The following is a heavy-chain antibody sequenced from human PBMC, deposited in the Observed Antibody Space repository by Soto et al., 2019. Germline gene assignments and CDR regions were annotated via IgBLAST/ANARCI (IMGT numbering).Heavy chain of an antibody. Sequence: PGGSLRLSCAASGFPFSSYAMSWVRQTPERGLEWVAAISGGGNDRYYADFVQGRFTFSRDNSRNILYLQMNSLRADDTATYFCARSLFMVAPDSEPFDYWGQGTLVTVSS. J-gene: IGHJ4*02. CDR3: ARSLFMVAPDSEPFDY. CDR1: GFPFSSYA. V-gene: IGHV3-23*01. D-gene: IGHD3-22*01. CDR2: ISGGGNDR.